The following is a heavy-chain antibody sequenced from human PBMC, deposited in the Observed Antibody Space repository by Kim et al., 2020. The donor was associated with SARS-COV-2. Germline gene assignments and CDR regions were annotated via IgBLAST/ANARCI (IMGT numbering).Heavy chain of an antibody. CDR1: GFTFSSYA. CDR3: ARVGTVLRYFDWLY. D-gene: IGHD3-9*01. V-gene: IGHV3-30*04. Sequence: GGSLRLSCAASGFTFSSYAMHWVRQAPGKGLEWVAVISYDGSNKYYADSVKGRFTISRDNSKNTLYLQMNSLRAEDTAVYYCARVGTVLRYFDWLYWVQGTLGTVSS. CDR2: ISYDGSNK. J-gene: IGHJ4*02.